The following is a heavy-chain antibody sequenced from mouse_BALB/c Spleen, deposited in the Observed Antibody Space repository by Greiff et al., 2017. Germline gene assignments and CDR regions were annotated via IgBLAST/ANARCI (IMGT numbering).Heavy chain of an antibody. V-gene: IGHV1-31*01. CDR1: GYSFTGYY. J-gene: IGHJ3*01. CDR3: ARSYDYSWFAY. D-gene: IGHD2-4*01. Sequence: VQLKESGPELVKPGASVKISCKASGYSFTGYYMHWVKQSHVKSLEWIGRINPYNGATSYNQNFKDKARLTVDKSSSTAYMELHSLTSEDSAVYYCARSYDYSWFAYWGQGTLVTVSA. CDR2: INPYNGAT.